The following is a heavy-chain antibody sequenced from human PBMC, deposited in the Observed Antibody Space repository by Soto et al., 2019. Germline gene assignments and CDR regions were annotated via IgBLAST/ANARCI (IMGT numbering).Heavy chain of an antibody. CDR1: GYSFTTYW. D-gene: IGHD6-25*01. Sequence: EVQLVQSGAEVKKPGESLRISCKGSGYSFTTYWISWVRRMPGKGLEWMGRIDPSDSYTYYSPSFQGHVSILTDRSIGSASLQSSSLKASDTAMYYCARRSRGYGPPDYWGQGTLVTVSS. V-gene: IGHV5-10-1*01. CDR2: IDPSDSYT. CDR3: ARRSRGYGPPDY. J-gene: IGHJ4*02.